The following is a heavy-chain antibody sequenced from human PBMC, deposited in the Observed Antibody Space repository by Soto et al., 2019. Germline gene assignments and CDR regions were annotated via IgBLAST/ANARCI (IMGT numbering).Heavy chain of an antibody. J-gene: IGHJ6*02. D-gene: IGHD3-10*01. CDR1: GLTFSKHG. V-gene: IGHV3-7*03. CDR3: ARDHLVLPADHFDYGEDV. Sequence: GGSLRLSCATSGLTFSKHGMSWVRQSPGKGLEWVARINQDGSQKFHLDSVKGRFTIYRDNAKNSVSLQMNSLRADDTAVHYCARDHLVLPADHFDYGEDVWGLGTRFTVSS. CDR2: INQDGSQK.